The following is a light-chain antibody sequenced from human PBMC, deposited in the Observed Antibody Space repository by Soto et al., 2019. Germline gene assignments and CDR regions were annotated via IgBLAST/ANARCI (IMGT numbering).Light chain of an antibody. J-gene: IGKJ1*01. Sequence: DIQMTQSPSSLSASVGDRVTITCRASQGITDYLAWYQQKPGQVPNLLIYAASTLQSGVPSRFSGSGSGTDFTLTISGLQPEDVATYYCQNYNRAPWTFGQGPKVEI. V-gene: IGKV1-27*01. CDR1: QGITDY. CDR2: AAS. CDR3: QNYNRAPWT.